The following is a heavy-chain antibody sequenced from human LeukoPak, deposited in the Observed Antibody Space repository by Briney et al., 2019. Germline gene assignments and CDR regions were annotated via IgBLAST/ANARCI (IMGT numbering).Heavy chain of an antibody. D-gene: IGHD2-2*02. V-gene: IGHV1-46*01. J-gene: IGHJ4*02. CDR3: ARGNGPERDFCSGTSCYNY. CDR2: INPSGGST. Sequence: ASVKVSCKASGYTFTSYYMHWVRQAPGQGLEWMGIINPSGGSTSYAQKFQGRVTMTRDTSTSTVYMELSSLRSEDTAVYYCARGNGPERDFCSGTSCYNYWGQGTLVSVSS. CDR1: GYTFTSYY.